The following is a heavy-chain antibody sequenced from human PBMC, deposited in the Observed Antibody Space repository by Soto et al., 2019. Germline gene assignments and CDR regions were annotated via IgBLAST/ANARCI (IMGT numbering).Heavy chain of an antibody. Sequence: ASVKVSCKASGYTFTSYYMHWVRQAPGQGLEWMGIINPSGGSTSYAQKFQGRVTMTRDTSTSTVYMELSSLRSEDTAVYYCARGARGYYDSSGYSYYFDYWGQGTLVTAPQ. CDR1: GYTFTSYY. CDR3: ARGARGYYDSSGYSYYFDY. V-gene: IGHV1-46*01. CDR2: INPSGGST. D-gene: IGHD3-22*01. J-gene: IGHJ4*02.